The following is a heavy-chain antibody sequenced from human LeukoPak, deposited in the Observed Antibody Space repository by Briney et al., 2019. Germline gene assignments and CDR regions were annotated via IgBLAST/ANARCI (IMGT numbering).Heavy chain of an antibody. CDR1: GFTVSSNY. CDR2: IYSGGST. V-gene: IGHV3-53*01. Sequence: GGSLRLSCAASGFTVSSNYMSWVRQAPGKGLEWVSVIYSGGSTYYADSVKGRFTISRDNSKNTLYLQMNSLRAEDTAVYYCARLAGSSGLAGGFDIWGQGTMGTVSS. CDR3: ARLAGSSGLAGGFDI. D-gene: IGHD3-22*01. J-gene: IGHJ3*02.